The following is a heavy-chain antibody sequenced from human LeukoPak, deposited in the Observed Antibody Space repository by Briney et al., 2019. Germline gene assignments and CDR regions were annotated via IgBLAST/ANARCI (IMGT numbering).Heavy chain of an antibody. CDR2: INPNSGGT. V-gene: IGHV1-2*02. D-gene: IGHD6-19*01. Sequence: ASVNVSCKASGYTFTGYYMHLVRQAPGQGVEWMGWINPNSGGTNYAQKFQGRVTMTRDTSISTAYMELSRLRSDDTAVYYCASSSSVTTRAPFDPWGQGTLVTVSS. J-gene: IGHJ5*02. CDR3: ASSSSVTTRAPFDP. CDR1: GYTFTGYY.